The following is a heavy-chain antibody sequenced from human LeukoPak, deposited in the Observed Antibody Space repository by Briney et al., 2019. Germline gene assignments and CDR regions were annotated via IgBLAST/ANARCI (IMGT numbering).Heavy chain of an antibody. J-gene: IGHJ4*02. Sequence: SVKVSCTASGGTLSSYAISWVRQAPGQGLEWMGRIIPIFGTANYAQKFQGRVTITTDESTSTAYMELSSLRSEDTAVYYCASHHLVVGATAYFDYWGQGTLVTVSS. V-gene: IGHV1-69*05. D-gene: IGHD1-26*01. CDR1: GGTLSSYA. CDR2: IIPIFGTA. CDR3: ASHHLVVGATAYFDY.